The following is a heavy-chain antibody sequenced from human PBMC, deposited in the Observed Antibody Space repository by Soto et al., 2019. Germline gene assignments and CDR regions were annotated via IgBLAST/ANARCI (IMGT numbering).Heavy chain of an antibody. CDR1: GFTFSSYA. J-gene: IGHJ4*02. CDR3: ARVLSPYYYDSSGYYDY. V-gene: IGHV3-30-3*01. CDR2: ISYDGSNK. Sequence: GGSLRLSCAASGFTFSSYAMHWVRQAPGKGLEWVAVISYDGSNKYYADSVKGRFTISRDDSKNTLYLQMNSLRAEDTAVYYCARVLSPYYYDSSGYYDYWGQGTLATVSS. D-gene: IGHD3-22*01.